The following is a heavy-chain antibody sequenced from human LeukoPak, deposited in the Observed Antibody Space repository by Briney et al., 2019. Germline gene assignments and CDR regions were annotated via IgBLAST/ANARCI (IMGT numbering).Heavy chain of an antibody. D-gene: IGHD1-26*01. CDR1: RFTFSDSA. J-gene: IGHJ4*02. CDR2: ISTSGGDA. V-gene: IGHV3-23*01. CDR3: AKGGSYAPLDI. Sequence: PGGSLRLSCTASRFTFSDSAMTWVRQAPGKGLEWVSAISTSGGDAIYTDSVKGRFTISRDNPKNTLYLQMNSLRAEDTAIYYCAKGGSYAPLDIWGQGNLVTVSS.